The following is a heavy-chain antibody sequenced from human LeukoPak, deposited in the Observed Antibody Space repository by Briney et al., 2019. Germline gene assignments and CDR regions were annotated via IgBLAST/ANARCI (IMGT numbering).Heavy chain of an antibody. CDR3: ARDRGSGAEYFQH. Sequence: SQTLSLTCTVSGGSISSGGYYWSWIRQPPERGLEWIGYICHSENTNYNPSLKSRVTISVDRSKNQFSLNLTSVTAADTAVYYCARDRGSGAEYFQHWGQGTLVTVSS. CDR1: GGSISSGGYY. J-gene: IGHJ1*01. D-gene: IGHD6-19*01. V-gene: IGHV4-30-2*01. CDR2: ICHSENT.